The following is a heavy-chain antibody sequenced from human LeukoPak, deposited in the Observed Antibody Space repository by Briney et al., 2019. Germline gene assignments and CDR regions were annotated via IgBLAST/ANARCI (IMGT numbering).Heavy chain of an antibody. CDR3: ARDEAVAATGPLRY. Sequence: GGSLRLSCAASGFTFSSYSMNWVRQAPGKGLGWVSSISSSSSYIYYADSVKGRFTISRDNAKNSLYLQMNSLRAEDTAVYYCARDEAVAATGPLRYWGQGTLVTVSS. CDR2: ISSSSSYI. J-gene: IGHJ4*02. V-gene: IGHV3-21*01. D-gene: IGHD2-15*01. CDR1: GFTFSSYS.